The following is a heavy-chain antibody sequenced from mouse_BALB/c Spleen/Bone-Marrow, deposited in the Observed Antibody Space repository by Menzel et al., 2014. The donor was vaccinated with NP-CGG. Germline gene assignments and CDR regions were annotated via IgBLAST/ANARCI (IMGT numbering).Heavy chain of an antibody. CDR1: GYSFTGYF. V-gene: IGHV1-37*01. CDR3: GRGAYYYGSSYYFDY. D-gene: IGHD1-1*01. J-gene: IGHJ2*01. Sequence: VQLQQSGPELVKPGASVKISCKASGYSFTGYFMNWVKRSHGKSLEWIGRINPYNGDTFYNQKFKGKATLTEDKSSSTAHMELLSLTSEDSAVYYCGRGAYYYGSSYYFDYWGQGTTLTVSS. CDR2: INPYNGDT.